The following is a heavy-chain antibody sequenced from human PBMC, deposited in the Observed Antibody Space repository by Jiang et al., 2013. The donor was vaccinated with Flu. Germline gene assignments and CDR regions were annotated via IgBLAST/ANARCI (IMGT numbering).Heavy chain of an antibody. V-gene: IGHV3-48*01. CDR1: GFTFDTYS. J-gene: IGHJ4*02. CDR3: ASDRAASRPVFDY. Sequence: VQLLESGGGLVQPGGSLRLSCVASGFTFDTYSMTWVRQAPGQGLEWVSYISSRSSTIYYSGSVKGRFTISRDNAQNSLYLQMNSLRAEDTAVYYCASDRAASRPVFDYWGQGTLVSVSS. D-gene: IGHD6-6*01. CDR2: ISSRSSTI.